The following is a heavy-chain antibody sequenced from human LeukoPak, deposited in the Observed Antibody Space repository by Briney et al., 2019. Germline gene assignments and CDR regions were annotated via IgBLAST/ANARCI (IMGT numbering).Heavy chain of an antibody. CDR3: ALGSTSCSCFDY. CDR1: GGSISSGGYS. J-gene: IGHJ4*02. V-gene: IGHV4-30-2*01. CDR2: IYHSGST. Sequence: SQTLSLTCAVSGGSISSGGYSWSWIRQPPGKGLEWIGYIYHSGSTYYNPSLKSRVTISVDRSKNQFSLKLSSVTAADTAVYYCALGSTSCSCFDYWGQGTLVTVSS. D-gene: IGHD2-2*01.